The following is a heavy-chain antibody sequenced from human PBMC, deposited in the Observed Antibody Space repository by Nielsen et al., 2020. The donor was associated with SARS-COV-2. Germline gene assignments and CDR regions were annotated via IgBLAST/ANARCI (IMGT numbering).Heavy chain of an antibody. V-gene: IGHV3-30*03. CDR1: GFTFSSYG. J-gene: IGHJ4*02. CDR3: ARVGYCSSTSCYAFGY. CDR2: ISYDGSNK. Sequence: GGSLRLSCAASGFTFSSYGMHWVRQAPGKGLEWVAVISYDGSNKYYADSVKGRFTISRDNSKNTLYLQMNSLRAEDTAVYYCARVGYCSSTSCYAFGYWGQGTLATVSS. D-gene: IGHD2-2*01.